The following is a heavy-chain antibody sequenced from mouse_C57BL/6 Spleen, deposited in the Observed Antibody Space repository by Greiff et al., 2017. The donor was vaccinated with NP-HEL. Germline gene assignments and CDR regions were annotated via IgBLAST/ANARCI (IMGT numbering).Heavy chain of an antibody. CDR1: GYTFTSYW. Sequence: QVQLQQPGAELVMPGASVKLSCKASGYTFTSYWMHWVQQRPGQGLEWIGEIDPSDSYTNYNQKFKGKSTLTVDKSSSTAYMQLSSLTSEDSAVYYCHYYGSSYNWYFDVWGTGTTVTVSS. D-gene: IGHD1-1*01. CDR3: HYYGSSYNWYFDV. CDR2: IDPSDSYT. V-gene: IGHV1-69*01. J-gene: IGHJ1*03.